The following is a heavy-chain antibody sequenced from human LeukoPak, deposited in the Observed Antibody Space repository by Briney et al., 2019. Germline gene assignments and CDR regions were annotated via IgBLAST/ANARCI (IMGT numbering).Heavy chain of an antibody. V-gene: IGHV3-48*01. D-gene: IGHD4-17*01. J-gene: IGHJ4*02. CDR3: AATVTTALGFDY. Sequence: PGGSLRLSCAASGFTFSSYSMNWVRQAPGKGLEWVSYISSGSRTIYYADSVKGRFTISRDNAKNSLYLQMNSLRAEDTAVYYCAATVTTALGFDYWGQGTLVTVSS. CDR1: GFTFSSYS. CDR2: ISSGSRTI.